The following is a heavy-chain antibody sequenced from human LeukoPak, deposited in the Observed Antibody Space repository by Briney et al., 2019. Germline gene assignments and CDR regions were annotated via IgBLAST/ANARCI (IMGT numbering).Heavy chain of an antibody. V-gene: IGHV3-21*01. CDR1: GFTFSTYS. CDR2: ISSSSDYI. J-gene: IGHJ6*02. CDR3: AREWRSSAWRYGVDV. Sequence: PGGSLRLSCAASGFTFSTYSMNWVRQAPGKGLEWVSSISSSSDYIYYADSVKGRFTISRDNANNSLHLKMNSRRAEDTAVYYCAREWRSSAWRYGVDVWGQGTTVTVS. D-gene: IGHD6-19*01.